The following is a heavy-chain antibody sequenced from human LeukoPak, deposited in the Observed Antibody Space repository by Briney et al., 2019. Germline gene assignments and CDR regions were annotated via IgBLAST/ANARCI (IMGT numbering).Heavy chain of an antibody. D-gene: IGHD3-10*01. CDR3: ARSLTIREGDAFDI. CDR1: GYTFTSYY. CDR2: INPSGGST. V-gene: IGHV1-46*01. Sequence: GASVKVSCKASGYTFTSYYMHWVRQAPGQGLKWMGIINPSGGSTSYAQKFQGRVTMTRDMSTSTVYMELSSLRSDDTAVYYCARSLTIREGDAFDIWGQGTMVTVSS. J-gene: IGHJ3*02.